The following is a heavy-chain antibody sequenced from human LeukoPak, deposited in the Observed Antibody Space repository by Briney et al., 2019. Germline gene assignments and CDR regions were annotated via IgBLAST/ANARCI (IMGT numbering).Heavy chain of an antibody. D-gene: IGHD2-21*02. CDR1: GFTFSSYA. J-gene: IGHJ6*02. Sequence: PGGSLRLSCAASGFTFSSYAMSWVRQAPGKGLKWVSAISGSGGSTYYADSVKGRFTISRDNSKNTLYLQMNSLRAEDTAVYYYAKDLTVTANYYYYGMDVWGQGTTVTVSS. CDR3: AKDLTVTANYYYYGMDV. CDR2: ISGSGGST. V-gene: IGHV3-23*01.